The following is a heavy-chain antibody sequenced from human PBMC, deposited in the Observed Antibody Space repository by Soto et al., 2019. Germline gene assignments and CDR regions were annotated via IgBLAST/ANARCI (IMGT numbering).Heavy chain of an antibody. CDR2: INPKSGGT. J-gene: IGHJ6*02. V-gene: IGHV1-2*04. Sequence: ASVKVSCKVSGYTFTTFGISWVRQAPGQGLEWLGRINPKSGGTSTAQKFQGWVTMTTDTSISTASMELTRLTSDDTAIYYCARGDSTDCSNGVCSFFYNHGMDVWGQGTTVTVSS. D-gene: IGHD2-8*01. CDR1: GYTFTTFG. CDR3: ARGDSTDCSNGVCSFFYNHGMDV.